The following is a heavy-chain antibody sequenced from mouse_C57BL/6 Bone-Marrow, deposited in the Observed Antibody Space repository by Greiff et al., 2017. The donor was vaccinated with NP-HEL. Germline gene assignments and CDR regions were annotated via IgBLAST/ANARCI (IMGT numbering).Heavy chain of an antibody. J-gene: IGHJ2*01. D-gene: IGHD4-1*01. CDR1: GYTFTSYW. CDR2: IYPGSGST. V-gene: IGHV1-55*01. Sequence: VQLQQPGAELVKPGSSVTISCQASGYTFTSYWITWVKQRPGQGLEWIGDIYPGSGSTTYNEKFKSKATLTVDTSSSTAYMQLSSLTSEDSAVYYCTSPLNWYWGQGTTLTVSS. CDR3: TSPLNWY.